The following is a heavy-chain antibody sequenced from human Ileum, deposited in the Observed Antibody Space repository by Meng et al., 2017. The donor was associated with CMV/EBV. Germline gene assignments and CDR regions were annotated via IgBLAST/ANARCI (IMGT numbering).Heavy chain of an antibody. CDR3: ARSRVYWYFDL. CDR1: GGAFNDYY. J-gene: IGHJ2*01. Sequence: QEPVHGCGAGSLKPPRTLSLSGAVYGGAFNDYYWSWIRQPPGKGLEWIGEISHSGITNYNPSLKSRVTISIATSKKQFTLKLSSVTAADTAVYYCARSRVYWYFDLWGRGTLVTVSS. CDR2: ISHSGIT. V-gene: IGHV4-34*01.